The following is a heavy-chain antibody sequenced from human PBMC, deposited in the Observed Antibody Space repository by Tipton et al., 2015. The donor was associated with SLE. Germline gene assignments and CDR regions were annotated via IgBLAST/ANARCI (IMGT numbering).Heavy chain of an antibody. D-gene: IGHD3/OR15-3a*01. J-gene: IGHJ5*02. V-gene: IGHV4-59*05. CDR2: IYYSGST. CDR1: GGSISGYY. CDR3: ARRNRLDRTAVWFDP. Sequence: LSLTCTVSGGSISGYYWSWIRQPPGKGLEWIGSIYYSGSTYYNPSLKSRVTISVATSKNQFSLKINSVTAADTAVYYCARRNRLDRTAVWFDPWGQGTLVTVSS.